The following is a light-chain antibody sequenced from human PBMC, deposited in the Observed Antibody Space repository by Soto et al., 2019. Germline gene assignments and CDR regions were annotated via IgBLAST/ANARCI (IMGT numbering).Light chain of an antibody. CDR2: DVS. Sequence: QSVLTQPRSVSGSPGQSVTISCTGTRSDIGGYNYVSWYQQRPGKAPKPMIYDVSKRPSGVPDRFSGSKSGNTASLTISGLQAEDEADYYCCSYAGSYTWVFGGGTKLTVL. J-gene: IGLJ3*02. CDR1: RSDIGGYNY. V-gene: IGLV2-11*01. CDR3: CSYAGSYTWV.